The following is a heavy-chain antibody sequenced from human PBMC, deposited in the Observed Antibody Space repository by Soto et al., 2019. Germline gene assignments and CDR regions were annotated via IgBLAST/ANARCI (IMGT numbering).Heavy chain of an antibody. V-gene: IGHV4-30-2*01. D-gene: IGHD1-26*01. Sequence: QLQLQESGSGLVKPSQTLSLTCAVSGGSISSGGYSWSWIRQPPGKGLEWIGYIYHSVSTYYNPSLTSRVTISVDRSKTQFSLKLSSVTAADTAVYYCARGRSGSFHDAFDIWGQGTMVTVSS. CDR3: ARGRSGSFHDAFDI. J-gene: IGHJ3*02. CDR1: GGSISSGGYS. CDR2: IYHSVST.